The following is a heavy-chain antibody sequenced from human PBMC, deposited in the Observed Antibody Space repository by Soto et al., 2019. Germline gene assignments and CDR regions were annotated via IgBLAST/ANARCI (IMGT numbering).Heavy chain of an antibody. Sequence: GASVKVSCKASGYTFTIYYMHWVLQAPGQGLEWMGIINPSGGSTSYAQKFQGRVTMTRDTSTSTVYMELSSLRSEDTAVYYCARARPPRVRGVLVEYSYGMDVWGQGPTLTVCS. CDR2: INPSGGST. J-gene: IGHJ6*02. CDR1: GYTFTIYY. CDR3: ARARPPRVRGVLVEYSYGMDV. V-gene: IGHV1-46*01. D-gene: IGHD3-10*01.